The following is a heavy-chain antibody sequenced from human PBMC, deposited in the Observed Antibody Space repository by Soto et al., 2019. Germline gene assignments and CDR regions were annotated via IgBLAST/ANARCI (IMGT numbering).Heavy chain of an antibody. CDR3: AKKVNSGSGSQFFDY. CDR2: FRSGGDDDTT. J-gene: IGHJ4*02. D-gene: IGHD3-10*01. V-gene: IGHV3-23*01. Sequence: GGSLRLSCAASGFTFSSYSMSWVRQAPGKGLEWVSGFRSGGDDDTTYYADSVRGRFTISRDNSKNTLFLQMNSLRAEDTAIYYCAKKVNSGSGSQFFDYWGQGTLVTVSS. CDR1: GFTFSSYS.